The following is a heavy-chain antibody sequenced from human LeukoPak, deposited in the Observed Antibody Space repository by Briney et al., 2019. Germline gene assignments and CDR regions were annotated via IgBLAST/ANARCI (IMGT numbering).Heavy chain of an antibody. J-gene: IGHJ4*01. CDR2: IIQDGSET. V-gene: IGHV3-7*01. CDR1: GLSVSDSW. Sequence: PGGCLRPSRAAAGLSVSDSWMTSVRLAPGRWLGSVVNIIQDGSETKHVDSGKGRFTISRDNAKNVLYLQMNSLRVEDTAVFYCARVLDSSTSCYQSLPYWGRGTLVTVSS. CDR3: ARVLDSSTSCYQSLPY. D-gene: IGHD2-2*01.